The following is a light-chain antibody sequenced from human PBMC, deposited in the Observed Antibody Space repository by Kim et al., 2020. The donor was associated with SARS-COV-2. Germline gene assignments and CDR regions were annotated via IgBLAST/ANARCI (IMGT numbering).Light chain of an antibody. CDR2: AAS. Sequence: IVMTQSPATLSMSPGERATLSCRASQSVSSNLAWFQQKPGQAPRPLIFAASIRATGIPARFSGSGSETEYTLTISSRQSEDFAVYYCQHYNNWPHDTFGQGTKLEI. CDR1: QSVSSN. CDR3: QHYNNWPHDT. V-gene: IGKV3D-15*01. J-gene: IGKJ2*01.